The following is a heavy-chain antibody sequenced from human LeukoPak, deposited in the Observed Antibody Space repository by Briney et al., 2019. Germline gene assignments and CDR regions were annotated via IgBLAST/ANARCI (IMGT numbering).Heavy chain of an antibody. Sequence: GGSLRLSCAASGFTFSSYAMSWVRQAPGKGLEWVSAISGSGGSTYYADSVKGRFTISRDNSKNTLYLQLNSLRAEDTAVYYCAKGRGGGDCYLDYWGQGTLVTVSS. J-gene: IGHJ4*02. V-gene: IGHV3-23*01. CDR2: ISGSGGST. CDR1: GFTFSSYA. CDR3: AKGRGGGDCYLDY. D-gene: IGHD2-21*02.